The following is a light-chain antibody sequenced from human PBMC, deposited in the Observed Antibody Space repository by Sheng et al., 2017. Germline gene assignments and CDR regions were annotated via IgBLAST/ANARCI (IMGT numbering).Light chain of an antibody. V-gene: IGKV3-15*01. CDR3: QQYNNWPPWT. Sequence: ETVMTQSPATLSVSPGERATVSCRASQSVSSNLAWYQQKPGQAPRLLMYGASTRATGIPARFSGSGSGTEFTLTISSLQSEDFAVYYCQQYNNWPPWTFGQGTKVEIK. J-gene: IGKJ1*01. CDR2: GAS. CDR1: QSVSSN.